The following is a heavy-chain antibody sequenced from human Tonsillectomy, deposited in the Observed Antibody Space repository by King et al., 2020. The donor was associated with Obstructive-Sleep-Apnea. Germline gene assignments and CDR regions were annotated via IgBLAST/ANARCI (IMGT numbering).Heavy chain of an antibody. D-gene: IGHD6-6*01. CDR3: ASLEASYDY. Sequence: QLQESGPGLVKPSETLSLTCTGSGGSISSSSYYWGWIRQPPWNGLEWMGSIYFSGRTYNNPSLKSRVNISVDTSKNQFSLKLSSVTAADTAVYYCASLEASYDYRGQGTLVTVSS. J-gene: IGHJ4*02. CDR2: IYFSGRT. V-gene: IGHV4-39*07. CDR1: GGSISSSSYY.